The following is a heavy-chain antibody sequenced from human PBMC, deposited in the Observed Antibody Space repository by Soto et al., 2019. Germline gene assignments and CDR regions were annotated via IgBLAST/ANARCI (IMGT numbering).Heavy chain of an antibody. CDR1: GGSVSSGSYY. D-gene: IGHD5-12*01. V-gene: IGHV4-61*01. Sequence: SETLSLTCTVSGGSVSSGSYYWSWIRQPPGKGLEWIGYIYYSGSTNYNPSLKSRVTISVDTSKNQFSLKLSSVTAADTAVYYCARDEAYGGYDWFDPWGQGTLVTVSS. CDR3: ARDEAYGGYDWFDP. J-gene: IGHJ5*02. CDR2: IYYSGST.